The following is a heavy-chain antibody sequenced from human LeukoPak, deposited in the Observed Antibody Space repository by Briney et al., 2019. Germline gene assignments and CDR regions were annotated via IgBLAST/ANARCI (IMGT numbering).Heavy chain of an antibody. CDR1: GGSFSGYY. Sequence: SETLSLTCAVYGGSFSGYYWSWIRQPPGKGLEWIGEINHSGSTNYNPSLKSRVTISVDTSKNQFSLKLSSVTAADTAVYYCARGVTYFDYWGQGTLVTASS. D-gene: IGHD4-11*01. V-gene: IGHV4-34*01. CDR3: ARGVTYFDY. CDR2: INHSGST. J-gene: IGHJ4*02.